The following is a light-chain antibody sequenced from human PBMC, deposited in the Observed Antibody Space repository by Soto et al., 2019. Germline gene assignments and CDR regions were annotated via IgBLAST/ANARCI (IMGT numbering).Light chain of an antibody. V-gene: IGKV1-5*03. CDR3: QHYNSYPGWT. CDR2: KAS. Sequence: DIQMTQSPSTLSASVGDRVTITCRASQSISSWLAWYQQKPGKAPKLLIYKASSLESGVPSRFSGSGSGTEFTLTISSLQPDDFATYYCQHYNSYPGWTFGQGTKVEIK. J-gene: IGKJ1*01. CDR1: QSISSW.